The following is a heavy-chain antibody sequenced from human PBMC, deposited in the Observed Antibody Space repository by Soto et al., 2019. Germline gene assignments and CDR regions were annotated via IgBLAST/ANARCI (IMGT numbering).Heavy chain of an antibody. V-gene: IGHV3-21*01. D-gene: IGHD3-16*02. Sequence: PEGSLRLSCAASGFTFSSYSMNWVRQAPGKGLEWVSSISSSSSYIYYADSVKGRFTISRDNAKNSLYLQMNSLRAEDTAVYYCARGGDYVWGSYRPSFDYWGQGTLVTVSS. CDR2: ISSSSSYI. CDR1: GFTFSSYS. J-gene: IGHJ4*02. CDR3: ARGGDYVWGSYRPSFDY.